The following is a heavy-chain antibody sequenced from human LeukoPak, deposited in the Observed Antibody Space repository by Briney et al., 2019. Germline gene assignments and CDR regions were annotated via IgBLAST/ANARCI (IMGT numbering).Heavy chain of an antibody. CDR2: IIPILGIA. CDR1: GGTFSSYA. Sequence: SVKVSCKASGGTFSSYAIGWVRQAPGQGLEWMGRIIPILGIANYAQKFQVRVTITADKSTSTAYMELSSLRSEDTAVYYCARGGDTMIVVPDYWGQGTLVTVSS. J-gene: IGHJ4*02. D-gene: IGHD3-22*01. CDR3: ARGGDTMIVVPDY. V-gene: IGHV1-69*04.